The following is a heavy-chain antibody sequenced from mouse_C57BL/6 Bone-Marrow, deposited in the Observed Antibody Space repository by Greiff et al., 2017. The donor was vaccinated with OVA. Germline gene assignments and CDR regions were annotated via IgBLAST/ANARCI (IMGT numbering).Heavy chain of an antibody. J-gene: IGHJ2*01. V-gene: IGHV1-69*01. CDR1: GYTFTSYW. CDR2: IDPSDSYT. D-gene: IGHD4-1*01. CDR3: ARDWSYYFDY. Sequence: VQLQQPGAELVMPGASVKLSCKASGYTFTSYWMHWVKQRPGQGLEWIGEIDPSDSYTNYNQKFKGKSTLTVDKSSSTAYMQLSSLTSEDSAVYYYARDWSYYFDYWGQGTTLTVSS.